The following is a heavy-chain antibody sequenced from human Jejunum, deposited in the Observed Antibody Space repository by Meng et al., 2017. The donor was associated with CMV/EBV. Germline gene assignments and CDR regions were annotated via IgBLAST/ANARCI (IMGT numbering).Heavy chain of an antibody. CDR3: VRSSTTGGFDP. D-gene: IGHD7-27*01. V-gene: IGHV6-1*01. CDR1: GAIFSSNRAA. CDR2: TYYRSNWST. J-gene: IGHJ5*02. Sequence: SGAIFSSNRAALNWIRQSPSRGLEWLGRTYYRSNWSTDYALSVKSRITISPDTSKNQVSLHLTSLTPEDTAMYYCVRSSTTGGFDPWGQGTLVTVSS.